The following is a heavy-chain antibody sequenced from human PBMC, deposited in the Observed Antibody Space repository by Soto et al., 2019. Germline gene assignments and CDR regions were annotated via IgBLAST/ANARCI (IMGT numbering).Heavy chain of an antibody. CDR1: GFTFSSYA. D-gene: IGHD4-17*01. CDR3: ARMGLGVTTSGYFDY. J-gene: IGHJ4*02. V-gene: IGHV3-30-3*01. Sequence: QVQLVESGGGVVQPGRSLRLSCAASGFTFSSYAMHWVRQAPGKGLEWVAVISYDGSNKYYADSVKGRFTISRDNSKNTLYLQMNSLRAEDTAVYYCARMGLGVTTSGYFDYWGQGTLVTVSS. CDR2: ISYDGSNK.